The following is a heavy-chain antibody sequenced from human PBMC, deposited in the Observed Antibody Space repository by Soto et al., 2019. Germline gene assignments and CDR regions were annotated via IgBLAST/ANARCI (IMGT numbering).Heavy chain of an antibody. D-gene: IGHD1-26*01. CDR1: GFTFSNYA. J-gene: IGHJ4*02. CDR2: IINSGANT. V-gene: IGHV3-23*01. CDR3: AKGRGSHPFDY. Sequence: EVQLLESGGGLVQPGGSLRLSCAASGFTFSNYAMSWVRQAPGKGLEWVSTIINSGANTYYADSVKGRFTISRDNSKDTLSLQMNSLRAEDTAIYYCAKGRGSHPFDYWGQGSLVTVSS.